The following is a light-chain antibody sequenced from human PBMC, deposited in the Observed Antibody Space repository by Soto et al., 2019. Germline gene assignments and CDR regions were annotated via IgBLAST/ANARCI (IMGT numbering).Light chain of an antibody. CDR3: HSYDSRLNCYV. CDR1: SSDVGGYNY. CDR2: EVS. J-gene: IGLJ1*01. V-gene: IGLV2-14*01. Sequence: QSALTQPASVSGSPGQSITISCTGTSSDVGGYNYVSWYQQHPGKAPKLMIYEVSNRPSGVPDRFSGSKSDTSASLAITGLQADDEADYYCHSYDSRLNCYVFGTGTKLTVL.